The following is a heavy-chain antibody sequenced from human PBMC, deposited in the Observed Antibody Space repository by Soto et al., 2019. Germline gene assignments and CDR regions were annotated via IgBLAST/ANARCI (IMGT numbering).Heavy chain of an antibody. D-gene: IGHD6-19*01. CDR1: GGTFSSYA. J-gene: IGHJ4*02. Sequence: QVQLVQSGAEVKKPGSSVKVSCKASGGTFSSYAISWVRQAPGQGLEWMGGIIPIFGTANYAQKFQGRVTITADEATSTAYMELSSLRAEDTAVYYCASMRYSSGLQDYWGQGTLVTVSS. CDR2: IIPIFGTA. V-gene: IGHV1-69*01. CDR3: ASMRYSSGLQDY.